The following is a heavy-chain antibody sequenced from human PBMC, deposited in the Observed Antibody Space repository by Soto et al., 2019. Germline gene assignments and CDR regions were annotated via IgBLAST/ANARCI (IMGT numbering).Heavy chain of an antibody. CDR2: IYWDDDK. J-gene: IGHJ5*02. CDR1: GFSLSTSGVG. V-gene: IGHV2-5*02. CDR3: AHRVSSKDPETSWNDEVWWFDP. Sequence: QITLKESGPTLVKPTQTLTLACTFSGFSLSTSGVGVGWIRQPPGKALEWLALIYWDDDKRYSPSLKSRLTITKDTSKNQVVLTMTNMDPVDTATYYCAHRVSSKDPETSWNDEVWWFDPWGQGTLVTVSS. D-gene: IGHD1-1*01.